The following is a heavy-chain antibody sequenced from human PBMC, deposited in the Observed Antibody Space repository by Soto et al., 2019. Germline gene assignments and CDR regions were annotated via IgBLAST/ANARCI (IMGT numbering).Heavy chain of an antibody. CDR1: GGSFSGYY. J-gene: IGHJ6*03. CDR2: INHSGST. V-gene: IGHV4-34*01. Sequence: QVQLQQWGAGLLKPSETLSLTCAVYGGSFSGYYWSWIRQPPGKGLEWIGEINHSGSTNYNPSLKSRVTISVDTSKNQFSLKLSSVTAADTAVYYCARGDYYYYMDVWVKGTTVTVSS. CDR3: ARGDYYYYMDV.